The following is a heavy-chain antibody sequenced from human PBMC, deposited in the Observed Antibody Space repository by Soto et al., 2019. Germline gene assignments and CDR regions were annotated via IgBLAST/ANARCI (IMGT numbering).Heavy chain of an antibody. CDR1: GFTFSTYS. CDR3: ARDRDAYCSKGICSGPYFDY. D-gene: IGHD2-8*01. Sequence: EVQLVESGGDLVQPGGSLRLSCAASGFTFSTYSINWVRQAPGKGLEWISYISDNSSVIYYADAVKGRFTISRDNAKNSLYLQMNSLRDEDTAVYYCARDRDAYCSKGICSGPYFDYWGQGTLVTVSS. CDR2: ISDNSSVI. V-gene: IGHV3-48*02. J-gene: IGHJ4*02.